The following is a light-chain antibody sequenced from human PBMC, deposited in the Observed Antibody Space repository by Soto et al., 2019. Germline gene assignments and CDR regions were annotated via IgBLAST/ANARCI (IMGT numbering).Light chain of an antibody. Sequence: QLVLTQPPSASGTPGQRVAISCSGSSSNIGTNYVYWYQQLPGTAPKLLIYRNNQRPSGVPDRFSGSNSGTSASLAISGLRSEDEADYYCAAWDDNLSRVVFGGGTKLTVL. CDR3: AAWDDNLSRVV. J-gene: IGLJ2*01. CDR1: SSNIGTNY. CDR2: RNN. V-gene: IGLV1-47*01.